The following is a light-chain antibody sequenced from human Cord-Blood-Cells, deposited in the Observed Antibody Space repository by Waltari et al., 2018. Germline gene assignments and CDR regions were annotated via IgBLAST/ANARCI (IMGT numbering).Light chain of an antibody. CDR3: QVWDSSSDHHWV. J-gene: IGLJ3*02. Sequence: SYVLTQPPSVSVAPGKTARITCGGNNIGSKSVHWYQQKPGQAPVLVVYDDSDRPSAIPERFSGSNSGNTATLTISRVEAGDEADYYCQVWDSSSDHHWVFGGGTKLTVL. CDR1: NIGSKS. CDR2: DDS. V-gene: IGLV3-21*03.